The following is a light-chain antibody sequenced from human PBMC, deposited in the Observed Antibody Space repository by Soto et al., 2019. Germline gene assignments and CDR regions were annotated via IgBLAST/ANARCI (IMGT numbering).Light chain of an antibody. V-gene: IGKV1-13*02. J-gene: IGKJ2*01. Sequence: AIQLTQSPSSLSASVGDRVTITCRASQGISSALAWYQQKPGKAPKLLIYDASSLESGVPSRFSGSGSGTDFTLTISSLQPEDFAAYYCQQFNSYSYTFGQGTKLEIK. CDR1: QGISSA. CDR2: DAS. CDR3: QQFNSYSYT.